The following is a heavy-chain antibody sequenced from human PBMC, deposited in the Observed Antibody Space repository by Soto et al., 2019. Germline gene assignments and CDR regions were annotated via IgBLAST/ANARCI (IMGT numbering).Heavy chain of an antibody. CDR2: IWYDGSNK. D-gene: IGHD5-18*01. J-gene: IGHJ6*02. V-gene: IGHV3-33*01. CDR1: GFTFSSYG. CDR3: ARDRQDTAMVRYYYYGMDV. Sequence: QVQLVESGGGVVQPGRSLRLSCAASGFTFSSYGMHWVRQAPGKGLEWVAVIWYDGSNKYYADSVKGRFTISRDNSKNPLYLQMNSLRAEDTAVYYCARDRQDTAMVRYYYYGMDVWGQGTTVTVSS.